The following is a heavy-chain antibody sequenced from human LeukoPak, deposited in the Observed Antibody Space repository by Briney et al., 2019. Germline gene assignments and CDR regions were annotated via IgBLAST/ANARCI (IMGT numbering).Heavy chain of an antibody. D-gene: IGHD6-6*01. V-gene: IGHV3-48*01. J-gene: IGHJ3*02. CDR3: ARGGAARPDI. CDR1: GFNFGSYS. Sequence: GGSLRLSCAASGFNFGSYSMTWVRQAPGKGLEWVSYISSSRSSIDYADSVRGRFTISRDNARNSLYLQMNSLRVEDTAVYYCARGGAARPDIWGQGTMVIVSS. CDR2: ISSSRSSI.